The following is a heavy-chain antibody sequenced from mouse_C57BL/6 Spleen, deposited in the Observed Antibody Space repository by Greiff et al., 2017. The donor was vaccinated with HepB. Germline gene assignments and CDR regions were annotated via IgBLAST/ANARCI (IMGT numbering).Heavy chain of an antibody. CDR1: GFTFSSYG. Sequence: EVQVVESGGDLVKPGGSLKLSCAASGFTFSSYGMSWVRQTTDKRLEWVATISSGGSYTYYPDSVKGRFTISRDNAKNTLYLQMSSLKSEDTAMYYGAKQDYWGQGTTLTVSS. CDR2: ISSGGSYT. J-gene: IGHJ2*01. V-gene: IGHV5-6*01. CDR3: AKQDY.